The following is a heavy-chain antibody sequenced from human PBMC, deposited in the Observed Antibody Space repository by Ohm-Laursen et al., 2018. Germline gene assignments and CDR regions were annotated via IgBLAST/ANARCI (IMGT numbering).Heavy chain of an antibody. CDR2: ITWKSDII. Sequence: SLRLSCAASGFTFDDFSMHWVRQAPGKGLEWVSGITWKSDIIIYADSVKGRFTISRDNAENSLYLQIDRPRVEDTALYYCAKAAGGLQTAFDSWGQGTLVTVSS. V-gene: IGHV3-9*01. D-gene: IGHD3-16*01. CDR1: GFTFDDFS. J-gene: IGHJ4*02. CDR3: AKAAGGLQTAFDS.